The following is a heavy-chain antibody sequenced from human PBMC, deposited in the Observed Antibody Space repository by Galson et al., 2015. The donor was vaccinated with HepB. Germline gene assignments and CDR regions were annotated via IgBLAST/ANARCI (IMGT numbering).Heavy chain of an antibody. Sequence: SVKVSCKVSGYTLTELSMHWVRQAPGKGLEWMGGFDPEDGETIYAQKFQGRVTMTEDTSTDTAYMELSSLRSEDTAVYYCATDLGDYDSSGPPDAFDIWGQGTMVSVSS. CDR1: GYTLTELS. D-gene: IGHD3-22*01. CDR3: ATDLGDYDSSGPPDAFDI. J-gene: IGHJ3*02. CDR2: FDPEDGET. V-gene: IGHV1-24*01.